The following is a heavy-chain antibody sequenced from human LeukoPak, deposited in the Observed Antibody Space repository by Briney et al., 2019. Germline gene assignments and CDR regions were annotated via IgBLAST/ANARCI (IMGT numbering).Heavy chain of an antibody. CDR1: GYTFTSYG. Sequence: GASVKVSCKASGYTFTSYGISWVRQAPGQGLEWMGGIIPIFGTANYAQKFQGRVTITADKSTSTAYMELSSLRSEDTAVYYCASSYGLSDDAFDIWGQGTMVTVSS. D-gene: IGHD5-18*01. J-gene: IGHJ3*02. CDR2: IIPIFGTA. CDR3: ASSYGLSDDAFDI. V-gene: IGHV1-69*06.